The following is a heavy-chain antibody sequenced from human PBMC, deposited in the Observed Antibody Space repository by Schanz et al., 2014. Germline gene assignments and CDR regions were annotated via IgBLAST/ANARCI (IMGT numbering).Heavy chain of an antibody. CDR2: ISYSGNT. D-gene: IGHD3-22*01. Sequence: QLQLRESGPGLVKPSETLSLICSVSGTSITSSTYYWGWIRQPPGKGPEWIGSISYSGNTYYTPSLKSRVPISLDTSKTQSPLKLPSGTAADTAVYYCARPSSVVGITGWFDTWGQGTLVTVSS. CDR1: GTSITSSTYY. CDR3: ARPSSVVGITGWFDT. J-gene: IGHJ5*02. V-gene: IGHV4-39*01.